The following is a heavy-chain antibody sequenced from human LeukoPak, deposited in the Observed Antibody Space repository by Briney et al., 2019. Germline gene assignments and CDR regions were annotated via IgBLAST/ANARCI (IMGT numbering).Heavy chain of an antibody. J-gene: IGHJ4*02. V-gene: IGHV3-7*04. Sequence: GGSLRLSCEASGFTFSNNWMTWVRQAPGKGLEWVANIKQDGTKAYYVDSVKGRLTISRDNAKNSVYLQMNSLRAEDTAVYFCAKDNPLPLWGQGTLVSVSS. CDR1: GFTFSNNW. CDR2: IKQDGTKA. D-gene: IGHD1-14*01. CDR3: AKDNPLPL.